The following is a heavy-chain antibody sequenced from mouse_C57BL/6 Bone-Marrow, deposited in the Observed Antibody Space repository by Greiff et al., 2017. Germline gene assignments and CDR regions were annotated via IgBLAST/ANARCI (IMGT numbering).Heavy chain of an antibody. CDR2: IYPGSGST. CDR3: ASPYYSNGWYFGV. Sequence: QVQLQQPGAELVKPGASVKMSCKASGYTFTSYWITWVKQRPGQGLEWIGDIYPGSGSTTYNEKFKSKATLTVDTSSSTAYMQLSSLTSEDSAVYYCASPYYSNGWYFGVWGTGTTVTVSS. D-gene: IGHD2-5*01. V-gene: IGHV1-55*01. J-gene: IGHJ1*03. CDR1: GYTFTSYW.